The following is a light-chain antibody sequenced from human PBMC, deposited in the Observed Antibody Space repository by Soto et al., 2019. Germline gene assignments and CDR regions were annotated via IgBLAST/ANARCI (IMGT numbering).Light chain of an antibody. V-gene: IGKV3D-20*02. CDR2: AAS. Sequence: EIGMTQSPATLSVSPGERATLSCRASQSVSSSYLAWYQQKPGQAPRLLIYAASSRATGIPARLSGSGSGTEFTLTISSIEPEDFAVYYCQQRSNWPTFGHGTKVDIK. J-gene: IGKJ1*01. CDR1: QSVSSSY. CDR3: QQRSNWPT.